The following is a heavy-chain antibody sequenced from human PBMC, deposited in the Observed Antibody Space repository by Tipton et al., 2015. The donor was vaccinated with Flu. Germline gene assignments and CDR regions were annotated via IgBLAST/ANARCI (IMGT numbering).Heavy chain of an antibody. D-gene: IGHD3-10*01. V-gene: IGHV4-59*01. CDR3: ARDRGLYGMDV. J-gene: IGHJ6*02. CDR2: LYYSGST. CDR1: GGSISSYY. Sequence: TLSLTCTVSGGSISSYYWSWIRQPPGKGLEWIGYLYYSGSTNYNPSLKSRVTISVDTSKNQFSLKLSSVTAADTAVYYCARDRGLYGMDVWGQGTTVTVSS.